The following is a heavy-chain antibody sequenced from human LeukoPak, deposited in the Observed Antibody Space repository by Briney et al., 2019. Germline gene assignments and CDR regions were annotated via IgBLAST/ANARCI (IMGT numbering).Heavy chain of an antibody. V-gene: IGHV3-23*01. D-gene: IGHD2-15*01. CDR2: INGGGSNT. CDR1: GFTFNTYV. J-gene: IGHJ4*02. CDR3: AKSVVVITFRFDD. Sequence: QPGGSLRLSCAASGFTFNTYVMSWVRQAPGKGLEWVSAINGGGSNTYYADSVKGRFTISRDNSKNMVYLQMNNLRADDTAVCYCAKSVVVITFRFDDWGQGALVTVSS.